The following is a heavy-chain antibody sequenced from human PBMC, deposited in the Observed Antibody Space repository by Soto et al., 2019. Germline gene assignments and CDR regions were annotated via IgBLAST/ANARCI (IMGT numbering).Heavy chain of an antibody. CDR3: ARDLVYCSSTSCYSGYRFYGMDV. J-gene: IGHJ6*02. CDR1: RGPFSSYA. D-gene: IGHD2-2*01. V-gene: IGHV1-69*06. Sequence: SVKVCFKASRGPFSSYAISWARQAPGQGLEWIRGIIPIFGTANYAQKFQGRVTITADKSTSTAYMELSSLRSEDTAVYYCARDLVYCSSTSCYSGYRFYGMDVWGQGTTVTVSS. CDR2: IIPIFGTA.